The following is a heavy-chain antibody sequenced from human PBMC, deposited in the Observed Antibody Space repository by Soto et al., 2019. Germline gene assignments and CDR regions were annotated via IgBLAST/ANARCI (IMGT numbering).Heavy chain of an antibody. CDR3: IRRSQDDSSGYFAA. Sequence: EVQLVESGGGLVQPGGSLKLSCAASGFTFSGSAMHWVRQASGKGLEWVGRIRSKPNTYATGYAASVKGRFTISRDDSKNTVYLQMNSLQIEDTAVYYCIRRSQDDSSGYFAAWGQGTLVTVSS. J-gene: IGHJ4*02. CDR2: IRSKPNTYAT. V-gene: IGHV3-73*02. D-gene: IGHD3-22*01. CDR1: GFTFSGSA.